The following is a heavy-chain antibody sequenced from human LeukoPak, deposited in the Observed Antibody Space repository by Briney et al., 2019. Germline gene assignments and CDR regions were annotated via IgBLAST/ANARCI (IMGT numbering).Heavy chain of an antibody. V-gene: IGHV3-21*01. CDR1: GFTFSSYS. Sequence: PGGSLRLSCAASGFTFSSYSMNWVRQAPGKGLEWVSSISSSGSYIYYADSVKGRFTISRDNAKNSLYLQMNSLRAEDTAVYYCAGGGGYSSSWYLGPHYYGMDVWGQGTTVTVSS. J-gene: IGHJ6*02. CDR2: ISSSGSYI. D-gene: IGHD6-13*01. CDR3: AGGGGYSSSWYLGPHYYGMDV.